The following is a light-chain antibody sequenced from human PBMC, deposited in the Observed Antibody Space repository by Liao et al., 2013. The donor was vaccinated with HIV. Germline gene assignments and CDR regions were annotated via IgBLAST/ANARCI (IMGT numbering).Light chain of an antibody. CDR2: EDT. Sequence: SYELTQPPSVSVSPGQTASITCSGDKLGEKYACWYQQKPGQSPVLVIYEDTKRPSGIPERFSGSSSGTTVTLTISGVQAEDEADYYCQSADSSGTVVFGGGTKLTVL. CDR1: KLGEKY. CDR3: QSADSSGTVV. J-gene: IGLJ2*01. V-gene: IGLV3-25*03.